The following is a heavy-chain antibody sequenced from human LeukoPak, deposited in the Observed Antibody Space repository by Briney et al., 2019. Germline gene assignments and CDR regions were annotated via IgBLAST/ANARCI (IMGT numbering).Heavy chain of an antibody. J-gene: IGHJ4*02. CDR3: AGLSGSYHY. V-gene: IGHV4-38-2*01. Sequence: PSETLSLTCSVSGYSISSGYYWGWIRQPPGKGLEWIGSIYHSGSAYYNPFLKSRVTISVDTSKNQFSLKLSSVTAADTAVYFCAGLSGSYHYWGQGTLVTVSS. CDR2: IYHSGSA. CDR1: GYSISSGYY. D-gene: IGHD1-26*01.